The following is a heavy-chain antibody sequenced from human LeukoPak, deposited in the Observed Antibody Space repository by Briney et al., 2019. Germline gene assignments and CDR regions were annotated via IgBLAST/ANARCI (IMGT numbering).Heavy chain of an antibody. V-gene: IGHV3-30*03. CDR3: ARDQYYYDSSGYYPLYQFDY. CDR1: GFTFSSYS. Sequence: GGSLRLSCAASGFTFSSYSIHWVRQAPGKGLEWVAVISYDGSNKYCADSVKGRFTISRDNSKNTLYLEMNSLRTEDTAVYYCARDQYYYDSSGYYPLYQFDYWGQGTLVTVSS. D-gene: IGHD3-22*01. J-gene: IGHJ4*02. CDR2: ISYDGSNK.